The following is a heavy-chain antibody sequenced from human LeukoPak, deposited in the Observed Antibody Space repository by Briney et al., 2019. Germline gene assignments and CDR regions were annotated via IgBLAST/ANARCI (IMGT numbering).Heavy chain of an antibody. V-gene: IGHV1-69*13. D-gene: IGHD5-24*01. CDR1: GGTFSSYA. CDR2: IIPIFGTA. Sequence: RASVKVSCKASGGTFSSYAISWVRQAPGQGLEWVGGIIPIFGTANYAQKFQGRVTITADESTSTAYMELSSLRSEDTAVYYCATQNEAVEHYYGMDVWGQGTTVTVSS. J-gene: IGHJ6*02. CDR3: ATQNEAVEHYYGMDV.